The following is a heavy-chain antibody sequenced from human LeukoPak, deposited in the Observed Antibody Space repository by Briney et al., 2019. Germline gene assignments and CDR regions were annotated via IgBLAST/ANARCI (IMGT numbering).Heavy chain of an antibody. CDR1: GFTFSSDA. V-gene: IGHV3-23*01. J-gene: IGHJ4*02. CDR2: IRGSDSRT. Sequence: GGSLRLSCAASGFTFSSDAMSWVRQTPGKGLECVSTIRGSDSRTYYADSVKGRFTISRDNSTNTLYLQMNSLRAGDTAVYYCAKSGSRETVDYWGKGTLVTVSS. CDR3: AKSGSRETVDY. D-gene: IGHD6-25*01.